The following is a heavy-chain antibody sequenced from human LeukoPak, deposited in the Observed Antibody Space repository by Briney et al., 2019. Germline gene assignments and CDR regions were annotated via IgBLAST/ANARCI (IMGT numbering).Heavy chain of an antibody. V-gene: IGHV3-30*18. CDR3: AKGTKMTTVTFFDY. CDR2: ISHDVSTE. D-gene: IGHD4-17*01. CDR1: GFTFTRYG. Sequence: PGKSLRLSCVASGFTFTRYGMHWVRQAPGKGLEWVAVISHDVSTEYYADSVKGRFTISRDNSKNTLYLQMNSLRAEDTAIYYCAKGTKMTTVTFFDYWGQGVLVTVSS. J-gene: IGHJ4*02.